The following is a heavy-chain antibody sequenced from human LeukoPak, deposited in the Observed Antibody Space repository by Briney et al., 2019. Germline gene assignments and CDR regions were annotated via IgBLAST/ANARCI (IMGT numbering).Heavy chain of an antibody. CDR3: AKSGLNRFDY. V-gene: IGHV3-30*02. CDR2: IRYDGSNK. J-gene: IGHJ4*02. D-gene: IGHD2-15*01. Sequence: GGSLRLSCAASGFTFSSYVMHWVRQAPGKGLEWVAFIRYDGSNKYYAASVKGRFTISRDNSKNTLYLQMNSLRAEDTAVFYCAKSGLNRFDYWGQGTLVTVSS. CDR1: GFTFSSYV.